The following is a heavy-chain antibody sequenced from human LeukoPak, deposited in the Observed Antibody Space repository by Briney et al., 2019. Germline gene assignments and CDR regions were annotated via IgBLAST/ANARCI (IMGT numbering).Heavy chain of an antibody. CDR2: ISYDGSNK. V-gene: IGHV3-30*18. Sequence: GGSLRLSCAASGFTFSSYGMHWVRQAPGKGLEWVAVISYDGSNKYYADSVKGRFTISRDNSKNTLYLQMNSLRAEDTAVYYCAKEWKYDYWGQGTLVTASS. CDR3: AKEWKYDY. CDR1: GFTFSSYG. J-gene: IGHJ4*02. D-gene: IGHD1-7*01.